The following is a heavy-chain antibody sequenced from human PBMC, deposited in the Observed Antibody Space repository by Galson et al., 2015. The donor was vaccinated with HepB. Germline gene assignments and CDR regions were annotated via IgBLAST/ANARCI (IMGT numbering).Heavy chain of an antibody. CDR2: ISRSGTNI. Sequence: SLRLSCAAYGFTFSDHTMNWVRQAPGKGLEWVSSISRSGTNIYYADSVRGRFTISRDNTKKSLYLQMSSLRAEDTALYYCVRDFKVTPAGSGSPCYSGMDVWGQGTTVTVSS. CDR3: VRDFKVTPAGSGSPCYSGMDV. D-gene: IGHD3-22*01. CDR1: GFTFSDHT. J-gene: IGHJ6*02. V-gene: IGHV3-21*01.